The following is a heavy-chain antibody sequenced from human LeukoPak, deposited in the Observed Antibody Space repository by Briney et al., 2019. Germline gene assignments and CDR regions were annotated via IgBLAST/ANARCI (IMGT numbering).Heavy chain of an antibody. CDR3: ARPKGFGASWLDY. CDR1: GGSFSGYY. V-gene: IGHV4-34*01. CDR2: INHSGST. D-gene: IGHD3-10*01. Sequence: SETLSLTCAVYGGSFSGYYWSWIRQPPGKGLEWIGEINHSGSTNYNPSLKSRVTISVDTSKNQFSLKLSSVTAAETAVYYCARPKGFGASWLDYWGQGTLVTVSS. J-gene: IGHJ4*02.